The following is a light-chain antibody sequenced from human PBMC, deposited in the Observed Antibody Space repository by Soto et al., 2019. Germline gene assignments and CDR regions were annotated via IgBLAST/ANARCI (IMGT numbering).Light chain of an antibody. CDR1: SSDVGAYNH. CDR3: CSYTTSTTYV. CDR2: DVS. Sequence: QSALTQPASVSGSPGQSITLSCTGTSSDVGAYNHVSWYQHHPGKAPKLMIYDVSSRPSGVSNRFSGSKSGNTASLTISGLQAEDETDYYCCSYTTSTTYVFGTGTKVTVL. V-gene: IGLV2-14*03. J-gene: IGLJ1*01.